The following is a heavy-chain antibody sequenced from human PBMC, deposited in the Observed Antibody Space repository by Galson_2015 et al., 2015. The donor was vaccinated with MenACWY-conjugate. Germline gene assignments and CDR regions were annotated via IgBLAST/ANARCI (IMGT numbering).Heavy chain of an antibody. V-gene: IGHV3-30*04. D-gene: IGHD3-22*01. Sequence: SLRLSCAASGFTFSSYAMHWVRQAPGKGLEWVAVISYDGSNKYYADSVKGRFTISRDNSKNTLYLQMNSLRAEDTAVYYCARVTTMIVVVITRYYFDYWAQGTLVTVSS. J-gene: IGHJ4*02. CDR3: ARVTTMIVVVITRYYFDY. CDR2: ISYDGSNK. CDR1: GFTFSSYA.